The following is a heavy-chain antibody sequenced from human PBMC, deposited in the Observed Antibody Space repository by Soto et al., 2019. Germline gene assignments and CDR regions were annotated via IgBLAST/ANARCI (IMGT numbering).Heavy chain of an antibody. CDR3: ASLDSSGYSFDY. Sequence: QVQLQQWGAGLLKPSETLSLTCAVYGGSFSGYYWSWIRQPPGKGLEWIGEINHSGSTNYNPSLTSRVTISVDTSKNQFSLKLSSVTAADTAVYYCASLDSSGYSFDYWGQGTLVTVSS. D-gene: IGHD3-22*01. CDR1: GGSFSGYY. J-gene: IGHJ4*02. CDR2: INHSGST. V-gene: IGHV4-34*01.